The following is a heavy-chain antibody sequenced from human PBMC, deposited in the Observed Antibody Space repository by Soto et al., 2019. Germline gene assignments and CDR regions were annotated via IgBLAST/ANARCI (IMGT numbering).Heavy chain of an antibody. CDR1: GYTFTSYA. CDR2: INAGNGNT. CDR3: ARGGSLYWYFDL. J-gene: IGHJ2*01. Sequence: QVQLVQSGAEVKKPGASVKVSCKASGYTFTSYAMHWVRQAPGQRLEWMGWINAGNGNTKYSQNFQGRVTITRDTXXXXAYXXXSXLXSEDTAVYYCARGGSLYWYFDLWGRGTLVTVSS. V-gene: IGHV1-3*01. D-gene: IGHD1-26*01.